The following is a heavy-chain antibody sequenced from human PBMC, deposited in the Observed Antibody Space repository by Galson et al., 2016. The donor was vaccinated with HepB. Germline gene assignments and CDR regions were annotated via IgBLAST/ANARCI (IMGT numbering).Heavy chain of an antibody. Sequence: SQRLSCAASGFNFISYGMHWVRQAPGKGLEWVAVTWFDGNYKDYAESVKGQITVSRDNTKNTLSLQLDSLRAEDTAVYHCARSREYFGSGSYLDYWGQGTLVIVSS. J-gene: IGHJ4*02. CDR1: GFNFISYG. V-gene: IGHV3-33*01. CDR3: ARSREYFGSGSYLDY. CDR2: TWFDGNYK. D-gene: IGHD3-10*01.